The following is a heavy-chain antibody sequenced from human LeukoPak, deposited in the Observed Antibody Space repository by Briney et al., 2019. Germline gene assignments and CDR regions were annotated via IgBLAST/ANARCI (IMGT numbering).Heavy chain of an antibody. CDR2: MNPNSGNA. Sequence: ASVKVSCKASGYTFTNFDINWVRQATGQGLEWMGWMNPNSGNAGNAQKFQGRVTMTRDTSISTAYMELSRLRSDDTAVYYCAREPRDGFPIWGQGTMVTVSS. CDR3: AREPRDGFPI. V-gene: IGHV1-8*01. D-gene: IGHD5-24*01. CDR1: GYTFTNFD. J-gene: IGHJ3*02.